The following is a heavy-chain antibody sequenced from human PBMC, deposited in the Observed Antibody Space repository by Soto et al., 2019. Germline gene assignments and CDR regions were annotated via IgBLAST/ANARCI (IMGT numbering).Heavy chain of an antibody. J-gene: IGHJ4*02. Sequence: SETLSLTCAVYGGSFSGYYWSWIRQPPGKWLEWIGEINHSGSTNSNPSLKSRVTISVDTSKNQFSLKLSSVTAADTAVYYCARDSGQWLVHWDYWGQGTLVTVSS. CDR2: INHSGST. CDR3: ARDSGQWLVHWDY. D-gene: IGHD6-19*01. V-gene: IGHV4-34*01. CDR1: GGSFSGYY.